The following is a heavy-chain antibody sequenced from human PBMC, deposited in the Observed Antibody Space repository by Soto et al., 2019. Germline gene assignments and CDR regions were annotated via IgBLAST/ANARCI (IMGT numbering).Heavy chain of an antibody. D-gene: IGHD3-22*01. CDR3: ASGDSSGYIGHTFDY. J-gene: IGHJ4*02. V-gene: IGHV1-69*13. CDR1: GGTFSSYA. CDR2: IIPIFGTA. Sequence: SSVKVSCKASGGTFSSYAISWVRQAPGQGLEWMGGIIPIFGTANYAQKFQGRVTITADESTSTAYMELSSLRSEDTAVYYCASGDSSGYIGHTFDYWGQGTLVTVSS.